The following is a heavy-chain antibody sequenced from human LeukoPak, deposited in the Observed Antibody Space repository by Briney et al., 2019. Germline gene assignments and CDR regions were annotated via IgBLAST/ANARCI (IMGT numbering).Heavy chain of an antibody. J-gene: IGHJ4*02. V-gene: IGHV3-21*01. CDR1: GFTFSSYS. Sequence: GGSLRLSCAASGFTFSSYSMNWVRHAPGKGLEWVSFISSSRSYIYYADSVKGRFTISRDNAKNSLYLQMNSLRAEDTAVYYCARFIAAPYYFDYWGRGTLVTVSS. CDR3: ARFIAAPYYFDY. D-gene: IGHD6-13*01. CDR2: ISSSRSYI.